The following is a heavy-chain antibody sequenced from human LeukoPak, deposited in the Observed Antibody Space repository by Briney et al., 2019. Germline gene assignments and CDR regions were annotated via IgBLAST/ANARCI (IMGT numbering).Heavy chain of an antibody. CDR3: ARDLEVDP. CDR2: IYSGGST. CDR1: GFTVSSNY. J-gene: IGHJ5*02. V-gene: IGHV3-66*01. Sequence: GGSLRLSCAASGFTVSSNYMSWVRQAPGKGLEWVSVIYSGGSTYYANSMKGRFTISRDNSKNTLYLQMNSLRAEDTAVYYCARDLEVDPWGQGTLVTVSS.